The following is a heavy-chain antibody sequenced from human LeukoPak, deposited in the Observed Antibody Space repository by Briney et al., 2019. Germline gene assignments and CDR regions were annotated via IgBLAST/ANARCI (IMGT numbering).Heavy chain of an antibody. CDR2: IKQDGSDR. Sequence: GSLRLSCTASGFTFSDYWMIWVRQVLGKGLQLVADIKQDGSDRFYVDSVKGRFTISRDNAKNSVYLQMNSLRAEDTAVYYCARLYCGVGICYSYYMDVWGKGTTVTVSS. J-gene: IGHJ6*03. CDR1: GFTFSDYW. CDR3: ARLYCGVGICYSYYMDV. V-gene: IGHV3-7*01. D-gene: IGHD2-21*01.